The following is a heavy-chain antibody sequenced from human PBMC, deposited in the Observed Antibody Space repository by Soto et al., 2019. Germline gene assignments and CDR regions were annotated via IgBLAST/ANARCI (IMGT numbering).Heavy chain of an antibody. CDR2: IYPGDSDT. CDR1: GYSFTSYW. J-gene: IGHJ3*02. Sequence: GESLKISCKGSGYSFTSYWIGWVRQMPGKGLEWMGIIYPGDSDTRYSPSFQGQVTISADKSITTAYLQWSSLKASDTAMFYCARGGYSGNSKDPFYIWGPGTMVTVSS. D-gene: IGHD6-25*01. V-gene: IGHV5-51*01. CDR3: ARGGYSGNSKDPFYI.